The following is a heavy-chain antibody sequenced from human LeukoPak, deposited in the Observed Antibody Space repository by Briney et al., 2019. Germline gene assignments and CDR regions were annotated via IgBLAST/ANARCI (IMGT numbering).Heavy chain of an antibody. Sequence: GGALRFSCAASGLTVSSNYMTWVRQAPGKGLEGVSVLYGGGSTYYIDSVKGRFTISRDNSKNTLYLQMNSLRAEDTAVYYCAREWGSGYFSLDYWGQGTLVTVSS. CDR2: LYGGGST. V-gene: IGHV3-53*01. D-gene: IGHD5-12*01. J-gene: IGHJ4*02. CDR1: GLTVSSNY. CDR3: AREWGSGYFSLDY.